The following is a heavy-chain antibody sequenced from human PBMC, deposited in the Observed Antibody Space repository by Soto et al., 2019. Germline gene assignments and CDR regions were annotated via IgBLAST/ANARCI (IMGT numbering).Heavy chain of an antibody. CDR1: GYTFTSYD. Sequence: QVQLVQSGAEVKKPRASVKVSCKASGYTFTSYDINWVRQATGQGLEWMGWMNPNSGNTGYAQKFQGRVTMTRHTSISTAYMELSSLRSEDTAVYYCATPRQYYDFWSGYSGFDAFDIWGQGTMVTVSS. CDR3: ATPRQYYDFWSGYSGFDAFDI. D-gene: IGHD3-3*01. V-gene: IGHV1-8*01. CDR2: MNPNSGNT. J-gene: IGHJ3*02.